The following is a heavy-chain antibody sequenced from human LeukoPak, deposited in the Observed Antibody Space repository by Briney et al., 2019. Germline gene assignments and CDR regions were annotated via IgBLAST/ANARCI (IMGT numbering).Heavy chain of an antibody. D-gene: IGHD3-22*01. V-gene: IGHV1-46*01. Sequence: ASVKVTCKASGYTFTGYYMQWVRQAPGQGLEWMGIINPSGGRTSYAQKFQGRVTMTRDTSTSTVYMELNSLRSEDTAVYYCARDQRYYDSSGHLDYWGQGTLVTVSS. J-gene: IGHJ4*02. CDR1: GYTFTGYY. CDR3: ARDQRYYDSSGHLDY. CDR2: INPSGGRT.